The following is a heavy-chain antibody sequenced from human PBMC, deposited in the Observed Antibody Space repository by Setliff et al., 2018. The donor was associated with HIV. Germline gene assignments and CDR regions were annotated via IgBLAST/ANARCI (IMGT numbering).Heavy chain of an antibody. CDR3: ARGYCNSSNCYAIDY. CDR2: ISDDGSNT. D-gene: IGHD2-2*01. J-gene: IGHJ4*02. V-gene: IGHV3-30*01. CDR1: GFTFNTYA. Sequence: GGSLRLSCAASGFTFNTYAMHWVRQAPGKGLEWVAVISDDGSNTYYADSVKGRYTIYRDNSKNTLYLQMNSLRAEDTAVYYCARGYCNSSNCYAIDYLGQGTLVTVSS.